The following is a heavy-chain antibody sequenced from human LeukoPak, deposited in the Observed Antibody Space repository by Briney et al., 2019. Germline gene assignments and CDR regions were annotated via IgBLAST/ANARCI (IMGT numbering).Heavy chain of an antibody. J-gene: IGHJ4*02. CDR2: ISAYNGNT. D-gene: IGHD1-26*01. CDR3: ARDRGGSYHSRLWIDY. V-gene: IGHV1-18*01. Sequence: ASVKVSCKASGYTFTSYAISWVRQAPGQGLEWMGWISAYNGNTNYAQKLQGRVTMTTDTSTSTAYMELRSLRSDDTAVYYCARDRGGSYHSRLWIDYWGQGTLVTLSS. CDR1: GYTFTSYA.